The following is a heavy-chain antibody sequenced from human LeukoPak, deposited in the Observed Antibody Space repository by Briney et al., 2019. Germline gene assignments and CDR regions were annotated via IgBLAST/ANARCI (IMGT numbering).Heavy chain of an antibody. CDR2: IYYSGST. Sequence: SETLSLTCTVSGGSISSYYWSWIRQPPGKGLELIGYIYYSGSTNYNPSLKSRVTISVDTSKNQFSLKLSSVTAADTAVYYCARLTASTLGPWGQGTLVTVSS. J-gene: IGHJ5*02. CDR1: GGSISSYY. D-gene: IGHD3-9*01. CDR3: ARLTASTLGP. V-gene: IGHV4-59*01.